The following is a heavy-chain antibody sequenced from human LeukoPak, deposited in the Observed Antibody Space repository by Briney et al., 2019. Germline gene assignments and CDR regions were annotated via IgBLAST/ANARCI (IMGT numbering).Heavy chain of an antibody. CDR1: GFTVSSNY. Sequence: GGSLRLSCAASGFTVSSNYMSWVRQAPGKGLEWVSVIDSGGSTYYADSVKGRFTISRDNSKNTLYLQMNSLRAEDTAVYYCARGDYGEGYFDYWGQGTLVTVSS. CDR3: ARGDYGEGYFDY. D-gene: IGHD4-17*01. CDR2: IDSGGST. J-gene: IGHJ4*02. V-gene: IGHV3-53*01.